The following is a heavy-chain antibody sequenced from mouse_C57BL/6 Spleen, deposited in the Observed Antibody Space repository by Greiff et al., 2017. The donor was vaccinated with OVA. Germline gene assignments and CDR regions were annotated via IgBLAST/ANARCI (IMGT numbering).Heavy chain of an antibody. J-gene: IGHJ1*03. CDR3: ARGGYYGSSGWYFDV. CDR1: GYTFTSYD. CDR2: IYPRDGST. D-gene: IGHD1-1*01. V-gene: IGHV1-85*01. Sequence: VKLQQSGPELVKPGASVKLSCKASGYTFTSYDINWVKQRPGQGLEWIGWIYPRDGSTKYNEKFKGKATLTVDTSSSTAYMELHSLTSEDSAVYFGARGGYYGSSGWYFDVWGTGTTGTVSS.